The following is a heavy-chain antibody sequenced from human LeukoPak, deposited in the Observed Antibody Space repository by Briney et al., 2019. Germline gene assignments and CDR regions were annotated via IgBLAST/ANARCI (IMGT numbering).Heavy chain of an antibody. J-gene: IGHJ3*02. CDR2: ISWNSGSI. CDR1: GFTFDDYA. V-gene: IGHV3-9*03. CDR3: AKDKGSSWYPYDAFDI. D-gene: IGHD6-13*01. Sequence: GRSLRLSCAASGFTFDDYAMHWVRQAPGKGLEWVSGISWNSGSIGYADSVKGRFTISRDNAKNSLHLQMNSLRAEDMALYYCAKDKGSSWYPYDAFDIWGQGTMVTVSS.